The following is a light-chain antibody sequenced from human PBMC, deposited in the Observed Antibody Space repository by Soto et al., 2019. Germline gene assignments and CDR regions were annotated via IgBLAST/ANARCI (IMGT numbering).Light chain of an antibody. V-gene: IGLV2-14*01. CDR2: EVS. CDR3: SSFRSSDTHVV. Sequence: QSVLTQPASVSGSPGQSITISCTGTSSDVGGYNYVSWYQQHPGKAPKIMIYEVSNRPSGVSNRFSGSKSGNTASLTISGLQAEDEAHYYCSSFRSSDTHVVFGGGTQLTVL. J-gene: IGLJ2*01. CDR1: SSDVGGYNY.